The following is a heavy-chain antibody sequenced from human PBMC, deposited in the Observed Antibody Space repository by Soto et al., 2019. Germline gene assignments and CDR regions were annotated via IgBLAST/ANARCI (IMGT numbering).Heavy chain of an antibody. CDR3: ASGAGELSNAYYYYYMDV. CDR2: IYHSGST. Sequence: QVQLQESGPGLVKPSGTLSLTCAVSSGSISSSNWWSWVRQPPGKGLEWIGEIYHSGSTNYNPSLKSRVTISVDKSKNQFSLKLSSVTAADTAVYYCASGAGELSNAYYYYYMDVWGKGTTVTVSS. V-gene: IGHV4-4*02. CDR1: SGSISSSNW. J-gene: IGHJ6*03. D-gene: IGHD3-16*02.